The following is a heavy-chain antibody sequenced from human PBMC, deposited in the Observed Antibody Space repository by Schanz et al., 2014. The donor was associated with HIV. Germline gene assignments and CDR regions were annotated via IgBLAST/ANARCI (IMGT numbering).Heavy chain of an antibody. CDR1: GFTFSFYG. CDR3: ANEEVPNDY. CDR2: ISYDGSNK. J-gene: IGHJ4*02. Sequence: QVQLVESGGGVVQPGRSQRLSCAASGFTFSFYGMHWVRQAPGKGLEWVAVISYDGSNKYYADSVKGRFTISRDNSKNTLYLQMSSLRVEDTAVYYCANEEVPNDYWGQGTLVTVSS. V-gene: IGHV3-33*05.